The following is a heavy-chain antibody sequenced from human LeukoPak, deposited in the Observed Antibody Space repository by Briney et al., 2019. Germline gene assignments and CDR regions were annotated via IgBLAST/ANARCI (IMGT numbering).Heavy chain of an antibody. CDR2: ISGSGGST. CDR1: GFTFSGYA. V-gene: IGHV3-23*01. CDR3: AKDFWSGYPQQNWFDP. Sequence: GGSLRLSCAASGFTFSGYAMSWVRQAPGKGLEWVSVISGSGGSTYYADSVKGRFTISRDNSKNTLYLQMNSLRAEDTAVYYCAKDFWSGYPQQNWFDPWGQGTLVTVSS. J-gene: IGHJ5*02. D-gene: IGHD3-3*01.